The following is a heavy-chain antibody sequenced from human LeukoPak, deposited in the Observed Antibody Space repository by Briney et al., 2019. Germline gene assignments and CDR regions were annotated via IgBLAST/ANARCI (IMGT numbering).Heavy chain of an antibody. V-gene: IGHV3-23*01. CDR3: ARDIYGSGSYLVWRY. CDR1: GFTFSSYG. J-gene: IGHJ4*02. D-gene: IGHD3-10*01. Sequence: PGGSLRLSCAASGFTFSSYGMSWVRQAPGKGLEWVSAISGSGGSTYYADSVKGRFTISRDNSKNTLYLQMNSLRAEDTAVYYCARDIYGSGSYLVWRYWGQGTLVTVSS. CDR2: ISGSGGST.